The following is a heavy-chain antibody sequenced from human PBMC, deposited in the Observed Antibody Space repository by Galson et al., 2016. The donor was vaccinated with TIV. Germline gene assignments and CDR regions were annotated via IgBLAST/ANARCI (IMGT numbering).Heavy chain of an antibody. CDR3: AKGRLGILAPAVGYYFDY. CDR2: ISNTGADT. CDR1: GLVSSSFA. J-gene: IGHJ4*02. Sequence: SLRLSCAASGLVSSSFAMNWVRQAPGKGLEWVSTISNTGADTFHADSVKGRFAISRDNSKNMLYLHMTSLRADDTAVYYCAKGRLGILAPAVGYYFDYWGQGTLFTVSS. V-gene: IGHV3-23*01. D-gene: IGHD2-2*01.